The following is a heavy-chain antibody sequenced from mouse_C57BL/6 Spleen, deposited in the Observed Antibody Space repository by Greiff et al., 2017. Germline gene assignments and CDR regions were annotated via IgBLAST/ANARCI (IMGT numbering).Heavy chain of an antibody. CDR2: INYDGSST. D-gene: IGHD1-1*01. CDR3: ARDYYYGSSYGWYFDV. J-gene: IGHJ1*03. V-gene: IGHV5-16*01. Sequence: EVQRVESEGGLVQPGSSMKLSCTASGFTFSDYYMAWVRQVPEKGLEWVANINYDGSSTYYLDSLKSRFIISRDNAKNILYLQMSSLKSEDTATYYCARDYYYGSSYGWYFDVWGTGTTVTVSS. CDR1: GFTFSDYY.